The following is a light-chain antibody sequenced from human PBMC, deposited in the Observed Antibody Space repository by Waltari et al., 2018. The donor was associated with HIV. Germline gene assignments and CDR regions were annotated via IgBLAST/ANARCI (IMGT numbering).Light chain of an antibody. V-gene: IGKV2-30*01. Sequence: VVMTQSPLSLPVTLGQPASISCSSSQSLLYSDGNTYLSWFQQRPGQSPRRLIYQVSNRDSGVPDRFSGSGSGTDFTLKISRVEAEDVGVYYCMQGTHWPRYTFGQGTKLEIK. CDR1: QSLLYSDGNTY. J-gene: IGKJ2*01. CDR2: QVS. CDR3: MQGTHWPRYT.